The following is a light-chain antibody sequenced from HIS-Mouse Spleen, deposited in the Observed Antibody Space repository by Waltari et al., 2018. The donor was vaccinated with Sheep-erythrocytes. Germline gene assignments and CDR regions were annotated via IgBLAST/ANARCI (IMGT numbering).Light chain of an antibody. V-gene: IGLV2-23*01. CDR2: EGS. J-gene: IGLJ3*02. CDR1: SSHVGSYNL. CDR3: CSYAGSSTWV. Sequence: QSALTQPASVSWSPGQSITISCTGTSSHVGSYNLVSGYQQHPGKAPQPMIYEGSKRPSGVSNRFSGSKSGNTASLTISGLQAEDEADYYCCSYAGSSTWVFGGGTKLTVL.